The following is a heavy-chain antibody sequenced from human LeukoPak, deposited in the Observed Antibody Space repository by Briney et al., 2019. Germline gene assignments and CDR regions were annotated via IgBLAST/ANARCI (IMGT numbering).Heavy chain of an antibody. CDR3: WRGAMVADFDY. V-gene: IGHV1-69*05. Sequence: SVKVSFKASGGTFSSYAISWVRQALGQGLEWMGRIIPIFGTANYAHKIQGRVTITTDESTTTAYKEPSSLRSEDAAVNYVWRGAMVADFDYWGQGTLVSVPS. CDR1: GGTFSSYA. J-gene: IGHJ4*02. CDR2: IIPIFGTA. D-gene: IGHD4/OR15-4a*01.